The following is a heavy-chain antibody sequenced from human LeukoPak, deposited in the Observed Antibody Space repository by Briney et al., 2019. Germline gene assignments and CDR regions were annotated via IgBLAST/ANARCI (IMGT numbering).Heavy chain of an antibody. CDR3: ARSLVVPAAGYFDY. J-gene: IGHJ4*02. CDR1: GYTFSSYY. V-gene: IGHV1-46*01. Sequence: ASVKVSCKASGYTFSSYYMHWVRQAPGKGREWMGIINTSGGSTAYAQKFQGRVTMTRDTPTSTVYMELSSLRSEDTAMYYCARSLVVPAAGYFDYWGQGTLVTVSS. D-gene: IGHD2-2*01. CDR2: INTSGGST.